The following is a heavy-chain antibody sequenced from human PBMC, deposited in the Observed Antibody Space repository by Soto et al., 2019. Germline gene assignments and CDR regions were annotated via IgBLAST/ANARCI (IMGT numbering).Heavy chain of an antibody. CDR3: AKDSDFVSGAFDI. CDR1: GFTVSSYA. Sequence: PGGSLRLSCAASGFTVSSYAISWVRQAPGKGLEWVSVISGSGGNTNYADSVKGRFTISRDNSKNTLYLQMNSLRAEDTAVYYCAKDSDFVSGAFDIWGQGTMVTVSS. CDR2: ISGSGGNT. V-gene: IGHV3-23*01. D-gene: IGHD3-10*01. J-gene: IGHJ3*02.